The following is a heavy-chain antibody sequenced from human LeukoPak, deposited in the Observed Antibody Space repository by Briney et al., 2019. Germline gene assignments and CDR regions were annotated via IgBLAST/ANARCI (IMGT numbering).Heavy chain of an antibody. CDR2: IYYSGST. D-gene: IGHD6-6*01. CDR3: ASRFSAARPPRFDY. CDR1: GGSISSSSYY. V-gene: IGHV4-39*01. Sequence: SETLSLTCTVSGGSISSSSYYWGWIRQPPGKGLEWIGSIYYSGSTYYNPSLKSRVTISVDTSKNQFSLKLSSVTAADTAVYYCASRFSAARPPRFDYWGQGTLVTVSS. J-gene: IGHJ4*02.